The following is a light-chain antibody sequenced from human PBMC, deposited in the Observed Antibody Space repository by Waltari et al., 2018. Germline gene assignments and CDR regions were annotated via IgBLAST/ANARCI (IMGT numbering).Light chain of an antibody. CDR2: GAS. CDR3: QQYNNWPHT. Sequence: EIVMTQSPATLSVSPGERAPPACRASQSVSSNLAWYQQKPGQAPRLLIYGASTRATGIPARFSGSGSGTEFTLTISSLQSEDFAVYYCQQYNNWPHTFGQGTKLEIK. J-gene: IGKJ2*01. CDR1: QSVSSN. V-gene: IGKV3-15*01.